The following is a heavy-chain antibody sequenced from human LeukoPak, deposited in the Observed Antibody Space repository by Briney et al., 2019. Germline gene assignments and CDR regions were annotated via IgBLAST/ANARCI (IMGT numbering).Heavy chain of an antibody. D-gene: IGHD3-22*01. Sequence: PSETLSLTCAVSGGSITTYYWSWIRQPPGKGLEWIGEINHSGSTNYNPSLKSRVTISVDTSKNQFSLKLSSVTAADTAVYYCARANLPYYYDSSGYYPPGYWGQGTLVTVSS. J-gene: IGHJ4*02. CDR2: INHSGST. V-gene: IGHV4-34*01. CDR1: GGSITTYY. CDR3: ARANLPYYYDSSGYYPPGY.